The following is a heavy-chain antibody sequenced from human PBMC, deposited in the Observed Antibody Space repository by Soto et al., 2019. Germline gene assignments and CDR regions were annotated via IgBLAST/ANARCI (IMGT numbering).Heavy chain of an antibody. J-gene: IGHJ6*03. CDR3: AKLNYYGSGRGYMDV. CDR1: GFTFSSYA. CDR2: ISGGGAGT. Sequence: GGSLRLSCAASGFTFSSYAMSWVRQAPGKGLEWVSVISGGGAGTYYADSVKGRFTISRDNSKNTLYLQGNSLRAEDTAVYYCAKLNYYGSGRGYMDVWGKGTTVTVSS. V-gene: IGHV3-23*01. D-gene: IGHD3-10*01.